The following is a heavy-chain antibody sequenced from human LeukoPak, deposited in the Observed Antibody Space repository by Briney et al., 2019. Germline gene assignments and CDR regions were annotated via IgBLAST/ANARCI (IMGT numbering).Heavy chain of an antibody. Sequence: SETLSLTCTVSGGSISSYYWSWIRQPPGKGLEWIGYIYYSGSTNYSPSLKSRVTISVDTSKNQFSLKLSSVTAADTAVYYCARDGTVTQTGGWFDPWGQGTLVTVSS. D-gene: IGHD4-17*01. J-gene: IGHJ5*02. V-gene: IGHV4-59*01. CDR1: GGSISSYY. CDR2: IYYSGST. CDR3: ARDGTVTQTGGWFDP.